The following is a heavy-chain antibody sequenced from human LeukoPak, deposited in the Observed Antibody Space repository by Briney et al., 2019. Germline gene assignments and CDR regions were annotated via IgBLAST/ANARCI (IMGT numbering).Heavy chain of an antibody. Sequence: GASVKVSCKASGYTFTGYDIHWVRQAPGQGLEWMGWINPNSGGTNYAQKFQGRVTMTRDTSISTAYMELSRLRSDDTAVYYCARAEGFLWFGELHYWGQGTLVTVSS. J-gene: IGHJ4*02. V-gene: IGHV1-2*02. CDR1: GYTFTGYD. D-gene: IGHD3-10*01. CDR2: INPNSGGT. CDR3: ARAEGFLWFGELHY.